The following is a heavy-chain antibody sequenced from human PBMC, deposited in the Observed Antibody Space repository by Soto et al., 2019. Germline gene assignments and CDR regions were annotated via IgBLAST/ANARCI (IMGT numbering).Heavy chain of an antibody. CDR3: AHSGVVVVAATNNWFDP. Sequence: QITLKESGPTLVKPTQPLTLTCTFSGFSLSTSGVGVGWIRQPPGKALEWLALIYWNDDKRYSPSLKSRLTITKDTSKNQVVLTMTNMDPVDTATYYCAHSGVVVVAATNNWFDPWGQGTLVTVSS. J-gene: IGHJ5*02. V-gene: IGHV2-5*01. CDR1: GFSLSTSGVG. D-gene: IGHD2-15*01. CDR2: IYWNDDK.